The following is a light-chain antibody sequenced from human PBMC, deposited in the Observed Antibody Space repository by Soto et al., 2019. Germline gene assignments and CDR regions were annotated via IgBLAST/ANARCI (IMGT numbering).Light chain of an antibody. V-gene: IGLV4-69*01. J-gene: IGLJ3*02. CDR3: QTWGTGIHWV. CDR1: SGHSSYA. Sequence: QLVLTQSPYASASLGASVKLTCTLSSGHSSYAIAWHQQQTEKGPRYLMKLNSDGSHSKGDGIPDRFSGSSSWSERYLTISSLQSEDEADYYCQTWGTGIHWVFGGGTKLTVL. CDR2: LNSDGSH.